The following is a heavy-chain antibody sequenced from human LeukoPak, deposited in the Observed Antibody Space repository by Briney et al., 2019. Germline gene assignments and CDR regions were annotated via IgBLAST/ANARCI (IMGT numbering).Heavy chain of an antibody. CDR1: GFTFSSYA. CDR3: ARTVGATNPEDY. D-gene: IGHD1-26*01. Sequence: PGGSLRLSCAASGFTFSSYAMSWVRQAPGKGLEWVSAISGSGGSTYYADPVKGRFTISRDNAKNSLYLQMNSLRAEDTAVYYCARTVGATNPEDYWGQGTLVTVSS. J-gene: IGHJ4*02. V-gene: IGHV3-23*01. CDR2: ISGSGGST.